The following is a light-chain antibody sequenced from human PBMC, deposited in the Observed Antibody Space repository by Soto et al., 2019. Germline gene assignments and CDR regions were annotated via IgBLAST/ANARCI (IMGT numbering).Light chain of an antibody. CDR1: QSIGTN. Sequence: SPAALSASLGDRVNLNCRASQSIGTNLDWYQQRPGQAPKLLIYAVSSRPTGVSARFSGSGSGTEFTLSISSLQPEDFAIYYCQQTCRAPPTFGQGTNLDIK. CDR2: AVS. V-gene: IGKV1-39*01. CDR3: QQTCRAPPT. J-gene: IGKJ1*01.